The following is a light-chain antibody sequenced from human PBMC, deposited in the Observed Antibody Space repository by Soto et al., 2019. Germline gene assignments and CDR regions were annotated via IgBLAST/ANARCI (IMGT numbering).Light chain of an antibody. CDR3: QQGSSFPPS. Sequence: DIQMTQSPSSVSASVGDRVTITCRASQAINTWLAWYQQKAGKAPKLLIYGASRLQSGVPSRFSGSGSGTEFTLTISSLQSEDFATYYCQQGSSFPPSSGGGTKVEMK. V-gene: IGKV1-12*01. CDR2: GAS. CDR1: QAINTW. J-gene: IGKJ4*01.